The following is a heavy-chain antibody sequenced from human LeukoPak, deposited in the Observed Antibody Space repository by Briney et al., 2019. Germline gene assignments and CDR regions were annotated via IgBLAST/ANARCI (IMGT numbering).Heavy chain of an antibody. CDR1: GFTFSTYW. V-gene: IGHV3-21*01. CDR2: ITSTGSYI. D-gene: IGHD3-22*01. Sequence: GGSLRLSCAASGFTFSTYWMSWVRQTPGKGLEWVSSITSTGSYIYYADSAKGRFTISRDNAKNSLYLQMNSLRAEDTAVYYCARHYYDSSGYTFDYWGQGTLVTVSS. J-gene: IGHJ4*02. CDR3: ARHYYDSSGYTFDY.